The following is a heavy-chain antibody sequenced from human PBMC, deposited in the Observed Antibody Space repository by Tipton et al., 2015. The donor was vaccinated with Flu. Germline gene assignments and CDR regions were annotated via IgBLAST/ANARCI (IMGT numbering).Heavy chain of an antibody. V-gene: IGHV4-30-2*06. CDR3: ARGNGYNYGRYWYFDL. D-gene: IGHD5-18*01. CDR1: GASIRSGVSS. Sequence: TLFLTCAVSGASIRSGVSSWNWIRQSPGRGLEWIGYLYYSDTTYFNPSLKGRATISLDRSANSFSLALNSVSAADTAVYFCARGNGYNYGRYWYFDLWGRGIPVTVSS. J-gene: IGHJ2*01. CDR2: LYYSDTT.